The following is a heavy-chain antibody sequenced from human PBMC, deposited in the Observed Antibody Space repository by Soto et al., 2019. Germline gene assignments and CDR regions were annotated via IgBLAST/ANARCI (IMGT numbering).Heavy chain of an antibody. CDR2: VSYSGST. J-gene: IGHJ4*02. CDR3: ARRPPSFGFHY. Sequence: QVQLQESGPGLVKPSETLSLTCTVSGGSISSYYWSWIRQPPGKGLEWIGYVSYSGSTNYNPSLKRRVTISVDTSKIQDSLKLSSVTAADTAVYYCARRPPSFGFHYWGQGTLVTVSS. D-gene: IGHD3-10*01. V-gene: IGHV4-59*01. CDR1: GGSISSYY.